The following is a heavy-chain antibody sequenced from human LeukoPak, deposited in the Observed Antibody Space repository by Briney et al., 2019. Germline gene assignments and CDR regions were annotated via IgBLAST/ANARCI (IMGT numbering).Heavy chain of an antibody. V-gene: IGHV1-18*01. CDR2: ISAYSGNT. CDR3: ARAMSGGSGENYYYYYMDV. D-gene: IGHD3-10*01. J-gene: IGHJ6*03. CDR1: GYTFTSYG. Sequence: ASVKVSCKASGYTFTSYGISWVRQAPGQGLEWMGWISAYSGNTNYAQKLQGRVTMTTDTSTSTAYMELRSLRSDDTAVYYCARAMSGGSGENYYYYYMDVWGKGTTVTISS.